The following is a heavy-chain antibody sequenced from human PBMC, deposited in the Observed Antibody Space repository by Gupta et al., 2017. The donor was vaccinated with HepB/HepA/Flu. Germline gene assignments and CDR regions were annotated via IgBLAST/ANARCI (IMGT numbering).Heavy chain of an antibody. CDR2: VANDGRDK. CDR1: GFTFSNYG. J-gene: IGHJ4*02. V-gene: IGHV3-30*18. Sequence: QVQLVESGGGVVQPGRSLRLSCAASGFTFSNYGMHWLRQAPGKGLEWVAVVANDGRDKKSADSVKGRFTISRDNSKNTLYLQMTSLRFEDTAVYYCAKDVAVAAAKYYFDYWGQGALVIVS. CDR3: AKDVAVAAAKYYFDY. D-gene: IGHD2-15*01.